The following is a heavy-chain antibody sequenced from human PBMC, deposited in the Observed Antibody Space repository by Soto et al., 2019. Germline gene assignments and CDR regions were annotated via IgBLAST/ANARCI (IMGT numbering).Heavy chain of an antibody. V-gene: IGHV4-31*03. CDR2: LSHSGST. D-gene: IGHD2-15*01. CDR3: ATMGVAGYLGV. J-gene: IGHJ6*02. Sequence: PSETLSLTCSVSGADINSGGFPWPWIRQHAGKGLEWLGYLSHSGSTDYNPSLKSRLSISGDTSKNHFSLTLTSVTAADAAVYYCATMGVAGYLGVWGQGTTVTVYS. CDR1: GADINSGGFP.